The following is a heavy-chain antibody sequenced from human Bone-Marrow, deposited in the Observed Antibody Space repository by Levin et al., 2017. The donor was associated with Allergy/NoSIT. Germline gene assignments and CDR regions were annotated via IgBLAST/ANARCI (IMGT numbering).Heavy chain of an antibody. CDR2: IYYSGST. D-gene: IGHD3-9*01. CDR1: GGSINSGDSY. V-gene: IGHV4-30-4*01. Sequence: SETLSLTCNVSGGSINSGDSYWSWIRQPPGKGLEWIGYIYYSGSTYYNPSLNSRITISIDTSKSQFSLQLSSVTAAATAVYYCARLSLTFYDILTGYYSPIGTFDYWGQGTLVTVSS. J-gene: IGHJ4*02. CDR3: ARLSLTFYDILTGYYSPIGTFDY.